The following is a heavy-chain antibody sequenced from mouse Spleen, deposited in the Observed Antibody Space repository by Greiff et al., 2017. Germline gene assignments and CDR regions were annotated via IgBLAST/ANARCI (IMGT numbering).Heavy chain of an antibody. Sequence: DVQLQESGPELVKPGASVKMSCKASGYTFTDYNMHWVKQSHGKSLEWIGYINPNNGGTSYNQKFKGKATLTVNKSSSTAYMELNSLTSEDSAVYYCARWDYGYDGRYAMDYWGQGTSVTVSS. CDR2: INPNNGGT. J-gene: IGHJ4*01. CDR1: GYTFTDYN. D-gene: IGHD2-2*01. V-gene: IGHV1-22*01. CDR3: ARWDYGYDGRYAMDY.